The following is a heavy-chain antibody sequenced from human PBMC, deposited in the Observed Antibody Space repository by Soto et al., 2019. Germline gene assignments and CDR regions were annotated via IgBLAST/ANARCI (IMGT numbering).Heavy chain of an antibody. J-gene: IGHJ5*02. CDR3: ARYSGRYSYNWFDP. D-gene: IGHD1-26*01. V-gene: IGHV4-38-2*01. CDR1: GEYISNGYY. Sequence: SETMSLTCAVSGEYISNGYYWAWIRQPPGKWLEWIGSIFHSGTTYYNPSIKSRVTISVDTSKNQFSLKLSSVTAAGTAVYYCARYSGRYSYNWFDPWGHGTLVT. CDR2: IFHSGTT.